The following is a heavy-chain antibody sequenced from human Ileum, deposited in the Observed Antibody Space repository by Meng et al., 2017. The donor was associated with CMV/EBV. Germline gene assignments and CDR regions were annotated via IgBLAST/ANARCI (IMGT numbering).Heavy chain of an antibody. CDR2: IWYDGSNK. V-gene: IGHV3-33*06. D-gene: IGHD2-2*01. CDR1: GFTFSSYG. CDR3: AKDRRYCSSTSCSMTYYYYYGMDV. J-gene: IGHJ6*02. Sequence: GESLKISCAASGFTFSSYGMHWVRQAPGKGLEWVAVIWYDGSNKYYADSVKGRFTISRDNSKNTLYLQMNSLRAEDTAVYYCAKDRRYCSSTSCSMTYYYYYGMDVWGQGTTVTVSS.